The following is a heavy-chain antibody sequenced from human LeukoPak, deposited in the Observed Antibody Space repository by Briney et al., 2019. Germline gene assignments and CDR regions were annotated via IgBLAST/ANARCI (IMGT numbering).Heavy chain of an antibody. CDR2: ISYDGSNK. J-gene: IGHJ6*02. CDR3: AKWSSGWYSDYYGMDV. Sequence: GGSLRLSCAASGFTFSSYAMHWVRQAPGKGLEWVAVISYDGSNKYYADSVKGRLTISRDNSKNTLYLQMNSLRAEDTAVYYCAKWSSGWYSDYYGMDVWGQGTTVTVSS. D-gene: IGHD6-19*01. V-gene: IGHV3-30-3*02. CDR1: GFTFSSYA.